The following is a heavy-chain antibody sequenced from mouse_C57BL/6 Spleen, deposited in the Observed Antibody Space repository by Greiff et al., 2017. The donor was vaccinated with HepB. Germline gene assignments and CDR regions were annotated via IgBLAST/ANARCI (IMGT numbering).Heavy chain of an antibody. CDR1: GFSFTSYG. CDR3: ARHAGDYDVYFDV. J-gene: IGHJ1*03. V-gene: IGHV2-6-1*01. D-gene: IGHD2-4*01. CDR2: IWSDGST. Sequence: QVQLQQSGPGLVAPSQSLSITCTVSGFSFTSYGVHWVRQPPGKGLEWLVVIWSDGSTTYNSALKSRLSISKDNSKSQVFLKMNSLQTDDTAMYYCARHAGDYDVYFDVWGTGTTVTVSS.